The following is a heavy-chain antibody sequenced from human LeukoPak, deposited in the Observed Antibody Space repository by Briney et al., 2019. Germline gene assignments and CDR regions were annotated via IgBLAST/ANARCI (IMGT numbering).Heavy chain of an antibody. CDR1: GGTFSSYA. CDR3: ARALRYYGSGSSYYYMDV. CDR2: IIPIFGTA. Sequence: SVKVSCKASGGTFSSYAISWVRQAPGQGLEWMGGIIPIFGTANYAQKFQGRVTITADKSTSTAYMELSSPRSEDTAVYYCARALRYYGSGSSYYYMDVWGKGTTVTVSS. J-gene: IGHJ6*03. D-gene: IGHD3-10*01. V-gene: IGHV1-69*06.